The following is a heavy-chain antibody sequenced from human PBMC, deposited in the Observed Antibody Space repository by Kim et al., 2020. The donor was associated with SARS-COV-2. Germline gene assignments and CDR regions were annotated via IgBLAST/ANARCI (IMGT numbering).Heavy chain of an antibody. CDR2: INSNSGDT. D-gene: IGHD6-25*01. V-gene: IGHV1-2*02. CDR3: ARADPLGSGFPFYYFDH. CDR1: GYTFTAYY. J-gene: IGHJ4*02. Sequence: ASVNVSCKASGYTFTAYYIYWLRQAPGQGLEWLGWINSNSGDTVYAQKYQDRVTMTTDTSVTTTYMELDSLSFDDTAVYYCARADPLGSGFPFYYFDHWGQGTLVTVSS.